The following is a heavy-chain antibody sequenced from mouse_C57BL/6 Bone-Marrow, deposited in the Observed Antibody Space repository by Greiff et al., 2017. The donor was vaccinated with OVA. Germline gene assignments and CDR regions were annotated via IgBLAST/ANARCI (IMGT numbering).Heavy chain of an antibody. CDR1: GFSFNTYA. Sequence: EVHLVESGGGLVQPKGSLKLSCAASGFSFNTYAMNWVRQAPGKGLEWVARIRSKSNNYATYYADSVKDRFTISRDDSESMLYLQMNNLKTEDTAMYYCVRTGVTGAYWYFDVWGTGTTVTVSS. CDR3: VRTGVTGAYWYFDV. V-gene: IGHV10-1*01. CDR2: IRSKSNNYAT. J-gene: IGHJ1*03. D-gene: IGHD2-5*01.